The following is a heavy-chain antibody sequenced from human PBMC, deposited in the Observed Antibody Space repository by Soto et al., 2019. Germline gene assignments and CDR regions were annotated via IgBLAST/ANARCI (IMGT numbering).Heavy chain of an antibody. CDR2: ISAYNGNT. D-gene: IGHD2-2*02. V-gene: IGHV1-18*04. J-gene: IGHJ6*02. CDR1: GYTFTSYG. Sequence: QVQLVQSGAEVKKPGASVKVSCKASGYTFTSYGFSWVRQAPGQGLEWMGWISAYNGNTNYAQKLQGRVTMTTDTSTSTAYMELRSLRSDDTTVYYCARDRDIVVVPAAISTYYYAMDVWGQGTTVTVSS. CDR3: ARDRDIVVVPAAISTYYYAMDV.